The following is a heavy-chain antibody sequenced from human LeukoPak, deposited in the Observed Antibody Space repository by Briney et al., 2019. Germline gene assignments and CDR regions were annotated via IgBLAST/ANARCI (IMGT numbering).Heavy chain of an antibody. J-gene: IGHJ5*02. CDR1: GFTFSSYA. CDR3: ARESSGSYTPNWFDP. V-gene: IGHV3-30-3*01. Sequence: PGGSLRLSCAASGFTFSSYAMHWVRQAPGKGLEWVAVISYDGSNKYYADSVKGRFTISRDNSKNTLYLQMNSLRAEDTAVYYCARESSGSYTPNWFDPWGQGTLVTVSS. CDR2: ISYDGSNK. D-gene: IGHD1-26*01.